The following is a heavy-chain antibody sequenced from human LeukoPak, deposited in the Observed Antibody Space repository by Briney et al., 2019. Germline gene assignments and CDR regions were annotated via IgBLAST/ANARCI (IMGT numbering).Heavy chain of an antibody. CDR2: SYTSGCT. Sequence: SETLSLTCTVSGFSISSGSYYWRWIRQPAGKGLEGFVRSYTSGCTKYNPSPQSRFTISVDTSKNQFSLKLSSVTAADTAVYYCARENDILTGYHYYYYGMDVWGKGTTVTVSS. V-gene: IGHV4-61*02. D-gene: IGHD3-9*01. CDR3: ARENDILTGYHYYYYGMDV. CDR1: GFSISSGSYY. J-gene: IGHJ6*04.